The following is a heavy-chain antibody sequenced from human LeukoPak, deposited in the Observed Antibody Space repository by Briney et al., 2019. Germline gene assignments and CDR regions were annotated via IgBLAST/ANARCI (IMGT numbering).Heavy chain of an antibody. Sequence: GGSLRLSCAASGFTFSSYWMSWVRQAPGKGLEWVANIKQDGSEKYYVDSVKGRFTISRDNAKNSLYLQMNGLRAEDTAVYYCARGYYNYYDSSGGYFDLWGRGTLVTVSS. CDR1: GFTFSSYW. D-gene: IGHD3-22*01. CDR2: IKQDGSEK. V-gene: IGHV3-7*01. J-gene: IGHJ2*01. CDR3: ARGYYNYYDSSGGYFDL.